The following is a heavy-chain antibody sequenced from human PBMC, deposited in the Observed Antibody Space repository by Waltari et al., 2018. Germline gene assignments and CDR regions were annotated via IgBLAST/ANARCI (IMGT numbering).Heavy chain of an antibody. D-gene: IGHD6-6*01. CDR3: ASRDSSSSSDY. J-gene: IGHJ4*02. Sequence: QVQLVQSGAEVKKPGSSVKVSCKASGGPFSSYAITWGLQAPGQGLEWMGRIIPIFGTANYAQKFQGRVTITADKSTSTAYMELSSLRSEDTAVYYCASRDSSSSSDYWGQGTLVTVSS. CDR1: GGPFSSYA. CDR2: IIPIFGTA. V-gene: IGHV1-69*08.